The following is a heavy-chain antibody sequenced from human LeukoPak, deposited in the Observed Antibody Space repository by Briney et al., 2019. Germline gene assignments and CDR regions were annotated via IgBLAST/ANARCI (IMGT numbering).Heavy chain of an antibody. Sequence: GGSLRLSCEASGFTFSSYEMNWVRQAPGKGLERVSYINSSGKAIYYADSTEGRFTVSRDNAKNSLYLQMNSLRAEDTAVYYCATTSIAAAVPGCFDYWGQGTLVTVFS. J-gene: IGHJ4*02. V-gene: IGHV3-48*03. CDR2: INSSGKAI. D-gene: IGHD6-13*01. CDR1: GFTFSSYE. CDR3: ATTSIAAAVPGCFDY.